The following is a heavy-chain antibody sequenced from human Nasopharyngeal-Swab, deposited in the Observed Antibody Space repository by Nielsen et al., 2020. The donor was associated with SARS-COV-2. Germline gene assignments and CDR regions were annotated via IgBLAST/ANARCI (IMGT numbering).Heavy chain of an antibody. V-gene: IGHV3-23*01. CDR1: GFTFSSYA. CDR2: ISGSGGST. Sequence: GESLKISCAASGFTFSSYAMSWVRQAPGKGLEWVSAISGSGGSTYYADSVKGRFTISRDNSKNTLYLQMNSLRAKDTAVYYCAKCPYCSSTSCYTCYYYGMDVWGQGTTVTVSS. CDR3: AKCPYCSSTSCYTCYYYGMDV. D-gene: IGHD2-2*02. J-gene: IGHJ6*02.